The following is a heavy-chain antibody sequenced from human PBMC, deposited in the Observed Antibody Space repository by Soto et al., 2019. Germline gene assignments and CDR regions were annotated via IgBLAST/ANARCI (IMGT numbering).Heavy chain of an antibody. CDR1: GFSLSTSGVG. J-gene: IGHJ6*02. CDR2: IYWDDDK. CDR3: AHLNLYYPSGLDV. V-gene: IGHV2-5*02. Sequence: QITLKESGPTLLKPTQTLTLTCTFSGFSLSTSGVGVGWIRQPPGKALECLALIYWDDDKRYTPSLKSRLTITXDXLKTQVVFTMTNMDPVDTATYYCAHLNLYYPSGLDVWGQGAAVTVSS.